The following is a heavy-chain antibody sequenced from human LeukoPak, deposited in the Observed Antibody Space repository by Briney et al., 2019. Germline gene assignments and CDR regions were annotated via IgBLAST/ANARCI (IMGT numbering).Heavy chain of an antibody. J-gene: IGHJ4*02. CDR1: GFTFSSYS. V-gene: IGHV3-21*01. CDR3: ARAPENYYDSSGSQYYFDY. D-gene: IGHD3-22*01. Sequence: PGGSLRLSCAASGFTFSSYSMNRVRQAPGKGLEWVSSISSSSSYIYYADSVKGRFTISRDNAKNSLYLQMNSLRAEDTAVYYCARAPENYYDSSGSQYYFDYWGQGTLVTVSS. CDR2: ISSSSSYI.